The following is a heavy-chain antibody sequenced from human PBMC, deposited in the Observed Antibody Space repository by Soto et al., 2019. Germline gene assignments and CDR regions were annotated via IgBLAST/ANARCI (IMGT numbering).Heavy chain of an antibody. J-gene: IGHJ5*02. Sequence: QVQLQQSGPGLVKPSQTLSLTCSISGDSVSSNSAAWNWIRQSPSRGLEWLGRTYYRSKWYNDYAVSVKSRITINPDTSKNQFSLQLNSVTPEDTAVYYCARDHRIVVVPAAIVGVGWFDPWGQGTLVTVSS. CDR2: TYYRSKWYN. D-gene: IGHD2-2*02. CDR3: ARDHRIVVVPAAIVGVGWFDP. V-gene: IGHV6-1*01. CDR1: GDSVSSNSAA.